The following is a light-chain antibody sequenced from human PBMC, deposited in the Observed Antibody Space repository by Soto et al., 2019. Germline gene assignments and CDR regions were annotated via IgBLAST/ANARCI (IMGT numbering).Light chain of an antibody. J-gene: IGLJ1*01. Sequence: QSVLTQPASVSGSPGQSITISCTGTSSDVGAYNYVSWYQHHPGKAPKLIIHDVSTRPSGVSDRFSGSKSGNTASLTISGLQAADEAVYYCTSYRPSSLYFFGTGTKVTV. CDR3: TSYRPSSLYF. V-gene: IGLV2-14*03. CDR2: DVS. CDR1: SSDVGAYNY.